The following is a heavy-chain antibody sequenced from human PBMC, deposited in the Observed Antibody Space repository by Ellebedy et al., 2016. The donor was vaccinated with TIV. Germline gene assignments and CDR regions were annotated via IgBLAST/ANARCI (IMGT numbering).Heavy chain of an antibody. V-gene: IGHV3-33*01. D-gene: IGHD4-17*01. Sequence: GGSLRLXCAASGFSLSRNSMHWVRQAPGKGLEWVAVMWHDGISKNYGDSVKGRFTISRDNSKNTLYLQMNSLTAEDTAVYYCTRDGSYGDLDSWGQGTLVTVSS. CDR3: TRDGSYGDLDS. CDR2: MWHDGISK. CDR1: GFSLSRNS. J-gene: IGHJ4*02.